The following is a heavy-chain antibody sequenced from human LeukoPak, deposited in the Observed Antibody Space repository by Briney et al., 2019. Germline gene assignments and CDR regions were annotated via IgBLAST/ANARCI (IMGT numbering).Heavy chain of an antibody. CDR3: AKDPGLSFEYSKLYNWFDP. Sequence: GRSLRLSCAASGFTFSGYAMHWVRQAPGKGLEWVAVISYDGSNKYYADSVKGRFTISRDNSKNTLYLQMNSLRAEDTAVYYCAKDPGLSFEYSKLYNWFDPWGQGTLVTVSS. CDR2: ISYDGSNK. CDR1: GFTFSGYA. V-gene: IGHV3-30*04. D-gene: IGHD4-11*01. J-gene: IGHJ5*02.